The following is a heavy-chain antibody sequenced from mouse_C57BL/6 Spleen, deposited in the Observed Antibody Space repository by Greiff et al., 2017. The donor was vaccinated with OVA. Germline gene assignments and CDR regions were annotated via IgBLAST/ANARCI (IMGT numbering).Heavy chain of an antibody. CDR1: GFSLTSYG. D-gene: IGHD2-3*01. Sequence: QVHVKQSGPGLVQPSQSLSITCTVSGFSLTSYGVHWVRQSPGKGLEWLGVIWSGGSTDYNAAFISRLSISKDNSKSQVFFKMNSLQADDTAIYYCARKNYDGYYDAMDYWGQGTSVTVSS. CDR2: IWSGGST. J-gene: IGHJ4*01. V-gene: IGHV2-2*01. CDR3: ARKNYDGYYDAMDY.